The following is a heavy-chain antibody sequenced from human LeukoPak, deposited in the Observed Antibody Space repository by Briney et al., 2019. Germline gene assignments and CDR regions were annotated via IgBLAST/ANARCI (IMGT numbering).Heavy chain of an antibody. CDR3: ARPRDILTGSPPRRSAHYYYGMDV. D-gene: IGHD3-9*01. J-gene: IGHJ6*02. CDR2: ISYDGSNK. V-gene: IGHV3-30*03. Sequence: PGGSLRLSCAASGFTFSSYGMHWVRQAPGKGLEWVAVISYDGSNKYYADSVKGRFTISRDNSKNTLYLQMNSLRAEDTAVYYCARPRDILTGSPPRRSAHYYYGMDVWGQGTTVTVSS. CDR1: GFTFSSYG.